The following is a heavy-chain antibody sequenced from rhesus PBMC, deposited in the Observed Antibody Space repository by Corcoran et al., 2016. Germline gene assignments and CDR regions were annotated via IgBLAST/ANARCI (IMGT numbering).Heavy chain of an antibody. D-gene: IGHD1-32*01. J-gene: IGHJ4*01. Sequence: QVQLQESGPGLVKPSETLSLTCAVSGGSVSSSNWWSWIRQPPGKGLEWIGYISGSSGSTYYNPSLNSRVTISPDTSKNQFSLKLSYVTAADTAVYYCARDPKAMTLDYWGQGVLVTDSS. CDR2: ISGSSGST. CDR1: GGSVSSSNW. CDR3: ARDPKAMTLDY. V-gene: IGHV4-65*01.